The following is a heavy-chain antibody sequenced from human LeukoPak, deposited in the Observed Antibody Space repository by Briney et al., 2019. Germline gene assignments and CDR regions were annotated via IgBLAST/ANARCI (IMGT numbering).Heavy chain of an antibody. J-gene: IGHJ5*02. D-gene: IGHD6-19*01. CDR1: GYTFTSYA. CDR2: INTNTGNP. CDR3: ARDPGSGWYGNWFDP. Sequence: GASVKVSCKASGYTFTSYAMYCVRQAPGQGREWMGWINTNTGNPTYAQGFTGRFVFSLDTSVSTAYLQISSLKAEDTAVYYCARDPGSGWYGNWFDPWGQGTLVTVSS. V-gene: IGHV7-4-1*02.